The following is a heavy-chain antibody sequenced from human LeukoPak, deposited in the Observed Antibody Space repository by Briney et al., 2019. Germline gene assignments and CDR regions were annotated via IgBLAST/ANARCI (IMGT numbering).Heavy chain of an antibody. J-gene: IGHJ4*02. D-gene: IGHD3-22*01. Sequence: GGSLRLSCAASGFTFSSYSMNWVRQAPGKGVEWVSYISSSGGTIYYADSVKGRFTISRDNAKNSLYLQMNSLRDEDTAVYYCARDKISSGYLDYWGQGTLVTVSS. CDR1: GFTFSSYS. V-gene: IGHV3-48*02. CDR2: ISSSGGTI. CDR3: ARDKISSGYLDY.